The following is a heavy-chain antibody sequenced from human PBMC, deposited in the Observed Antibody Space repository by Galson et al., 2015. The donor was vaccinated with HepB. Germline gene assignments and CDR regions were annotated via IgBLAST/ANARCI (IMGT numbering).Heavy chain of an antibody. J-gene: IGHJ6*02. CDR1: GYTFTDYG. Sequence: SVKVSCKASGYTFTDYGITWVRQAPGQGLEWMGWICVFNGKTNHAHLFQGRVTMTTDISTNTGYMELSSLRSDDTAVYYCARGTAYSSAPSPYHFYYFGMDVWGQGTTVTVSS. V-gene: IGHV1-18*04. CDR3: ARGTAYSSAPSPYHFYYFGMDV. D-gene: IGHD3-22*01. CDR2: ICVFNGKT.